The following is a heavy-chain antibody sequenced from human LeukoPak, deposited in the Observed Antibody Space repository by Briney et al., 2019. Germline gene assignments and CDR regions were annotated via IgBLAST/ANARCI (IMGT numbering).Heavy chain of an antibody. J-gene: IGHJ5*02. Sequence: PSETLSLTCAVFGGSFSGYYWTWVRQAPGKGLEWIGEINESGTTNYNPSHDNRVTISVDRSKNQFSLKVTSLTAADTAVFYCARALMTLVRGVPRTTWFDPWGPGTLVTVSS. V-gene: IGHV4-34*01. CDR2: INESGTT. CDR3: ARALMTLVRGVPRTTWFDP. CDR1: GGSFSGYY. D-gene: IGHD3-10*01.